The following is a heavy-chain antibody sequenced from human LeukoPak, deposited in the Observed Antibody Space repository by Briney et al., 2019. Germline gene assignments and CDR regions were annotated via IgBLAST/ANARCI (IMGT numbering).Heavy chain of an antibody. Sequence: GGSLRLSCAASGFTFSSYSMNWVRQAPGKGLEWVSYISSSSSTIYYADSVKGRFTISRDNAKNTLFLQMNSLRGEDTAVYYCAKEGRRYFDYWGQGNLVTVST. CDR2: ISSSSSTI. V-gene: IGHV3-48*01. CDR1: GFTFSSYS. CDR3: AKEGRRYFDY. J-gene: IGHJ4*02.